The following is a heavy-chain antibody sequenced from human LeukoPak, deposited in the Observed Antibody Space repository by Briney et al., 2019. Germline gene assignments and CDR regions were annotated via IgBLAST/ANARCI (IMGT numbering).Heavy chain of an antibody. CDR1: GFTFSSYG. CDR3: AKDRAARPSRFED. CDR2: IRYDGSNK. Sequence: GGSLRLSCAASGFTFSSYGMHWVRQAPGKGLEWVAFIRYDGSNKYYADSVKGRFTISRDNSKNTLYLQMNSLRAEDTAVYYCAKDRAARPSRFEDWGQGTLVTVSS. D-gene: IGHD6-6*01. J-gene: IGHJ4*02. V-gene: IGHV3-30*02.